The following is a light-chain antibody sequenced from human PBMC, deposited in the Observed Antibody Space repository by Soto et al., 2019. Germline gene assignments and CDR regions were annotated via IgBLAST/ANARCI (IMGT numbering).Light chain of an antibody. Sequence: QSALTQPPSASGSPGQPVTISCTGTSSDIGGYDYVSWYQQHPGKAPKLVIYEVSKRSSGVPDRFSGSKSDNTASLTVSGLQAEDEADYYCSPYAGSKHLVFGGGTKVTVL. CDR2: EVS. J-gene: IGLJ3*02. V-gene: IGLV2-8*01. CDR1: SSDIGGYDY. CDR3: SPYAGSKHLV.